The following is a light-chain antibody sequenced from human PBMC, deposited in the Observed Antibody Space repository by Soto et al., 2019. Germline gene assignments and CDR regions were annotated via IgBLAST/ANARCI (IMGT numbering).Light chain of an antibody. CDR1: RGSIASNN. J-gene: IGLJ2*01. CDR3: QSYDGSFVL. Sequence: NFMLTQPHSVSESPGKTVTISCTRSRGSIASNNVQWYQQRPGGAPTTVIYEDNQRPSGVPDRFSGSIDSSSNSASLTISGLRTEDEADYYCQSYDGSFVLFGGGT. CDR2: EDN. V-gene: IGLV6-57*04.